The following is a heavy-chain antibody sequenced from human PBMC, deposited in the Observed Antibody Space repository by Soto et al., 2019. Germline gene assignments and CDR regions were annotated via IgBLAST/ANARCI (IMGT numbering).Heavy chain of an antibody. V-gene: IGHV4-39*01. Sequence: SETLSLTCTVSGGSISSSSYYWGWIRQPPGKGLEWIGSIYYSGSTYYNPSLKSRVTISVDTSKNQFSLKLSSVTAADTAVYYCARLDYYGSGSYGFRYFDYWGQGTLVTVS. J-gene: IGHJ4*02. CDR1: GGSISSSSYY. CDR3: ARLDYYGSGSYGFRYFDY. CDR2: IYYSGST. D-gene: IGHD3-10*01.